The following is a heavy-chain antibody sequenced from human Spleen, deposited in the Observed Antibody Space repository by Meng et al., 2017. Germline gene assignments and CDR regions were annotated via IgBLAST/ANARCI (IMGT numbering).Heavy chain of an antibody. V-gene: IGHV3-15*01. J-gene: IGHJ6*02. D-gene: IGHD4-23*01. CDR2: IKSKTDGGTT. Sequence: GESLKISCAASGFTFSNAWMSWIRQAPGKGLEWVGRIKSKTDGGTTDYAAPVQGRFTISRDDSKNTLYLQMNSLKTEDAAVYYCMADASTVAPPYYYGMDICGHATTVTVSS. CDR3: MADASTVAPPYYYGMDI. CDR1: GFTFSNAW.